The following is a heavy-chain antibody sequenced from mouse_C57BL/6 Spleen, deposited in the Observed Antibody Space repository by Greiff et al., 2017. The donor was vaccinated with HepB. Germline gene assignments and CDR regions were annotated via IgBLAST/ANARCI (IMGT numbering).Heavy chain of an antibody. CDR1: GFTFSSYA. CDR2: ISDGGSYT. D-gene: IGHD1-1*01. J-gene: IGHJ1*03. CDR3: ARVPYYYGSSHWYFDV. V-gene: IGHV5-4*03. Sequence: EVMLVESGGGLVKPGGSLKLSCAASGFTFSSYAMSWVRQTPEKRLEWVATISDGGSYTYYPDNVKGRFTISRDNAKNNLYLQMSHLKSEDTAMYYCARVPYYYGSSHWYFDVWGTGTTVTVSS.